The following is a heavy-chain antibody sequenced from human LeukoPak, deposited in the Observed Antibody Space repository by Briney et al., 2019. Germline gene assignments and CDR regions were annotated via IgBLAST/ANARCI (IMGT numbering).Heavy chain of an antibody. CDR2: IFREGTT. D-gene: IGHD7-27*01. V-gene: IGHV3-66*01. J-gene: IGHJ4*02. CDR1: GFTVITSY. CDR3: TKTGGPWD. Sequence: GESLRLSCAASGFTVITSYMSWVRQAPGKGLEWVSVIFREGTTYYADSVKGRFTISRDNPKNTLYLQMNSLRAEDTAMYYCTKTGGPWDWGQGTLVTVSS.